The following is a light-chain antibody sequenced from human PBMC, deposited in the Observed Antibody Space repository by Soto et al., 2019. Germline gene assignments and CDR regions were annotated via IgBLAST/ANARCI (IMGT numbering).Light chain of an antibody. CDR2: DAS. V-gene: IGKV1-5*01. CDR3: QQFNSYSPGA. Sequence: DIQMTQSPSTLSASVGDRFTITCLASQSISSWLAWYQQKPWNAPKLLVYDASSLESGVPSSFSGSGSGTEFSLTISSLQHDDFATYYCQQFNSYSPGAFGQGTKVDIK. CDR1: QSISSW. J-gene: IGKJ1*01.